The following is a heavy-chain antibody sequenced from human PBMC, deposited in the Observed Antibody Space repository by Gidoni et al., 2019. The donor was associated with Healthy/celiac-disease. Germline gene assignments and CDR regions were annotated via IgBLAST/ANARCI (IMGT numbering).Heavy chain of an antibody. CDR1: GGTFSSYA. D-gene: IGHD6-13*01. V-gene: IGHV1-69*12. J-gene: IGHJ6*02. CDR2: IIPIFGTA. Sequence: QVQLVQSGAEVKKPGSSVKVSCKASGGTFSSYAISWVRQAPGQGLEWMGGIIPIFGTANYAQKFQGRVTITADESTSTAYMELSSLRSEDTAVYYCARVNGYSSRSYYYYGMDVWGQGTTVTVSS. CDR3: ARVNGYSSRSYYYYGMDV.